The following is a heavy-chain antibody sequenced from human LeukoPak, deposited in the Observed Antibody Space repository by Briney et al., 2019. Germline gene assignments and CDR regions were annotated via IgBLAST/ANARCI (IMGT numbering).Heavy chain of an antibody. CDR3: ARGSGYCGMDV. CDR1: GGSISSYY. J-gene: IGHJ6*02. V-gene: IGHV4-59*01. CDR2: IYYSGST. Sequence: SETLSLTCTVSGGSISSYYWSWIRQPPGKGLEWIGYIYYSGSTNYNPSLKSRVTISVDTSKNQFSLKLSSVTAADTAVYYCARGSGYCGMDVWGQGTTVTVSS. D-gene: IGHD3-10*01.